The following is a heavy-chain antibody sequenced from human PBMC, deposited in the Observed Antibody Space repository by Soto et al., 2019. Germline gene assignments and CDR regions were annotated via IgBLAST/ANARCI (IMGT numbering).Heavy chain of an antibody. D-gene: IGHD4-4*01. J-gene: IGHJ6*04. V-gene: IGHV3-30*18. Sequence: GGSLRLSWAAPGFTFSHYGMHWVRQAPGKGLEWVAHILHDGSNEYYADSVKGRFTMSRDNSKHTLYLQMHSLTGDDTAVYYCAKRRDGYSFYFYFGMDAWGEGTTVTVSS. CDR3: AKRRDGYSFYFYFGMDA. CDR1: GFTFSHYG. CDR2: ILHDGSNE.